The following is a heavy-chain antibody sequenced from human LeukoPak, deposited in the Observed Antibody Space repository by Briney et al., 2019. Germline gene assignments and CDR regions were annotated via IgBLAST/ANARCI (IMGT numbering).Heavy chain of an antibody. V-gene: IGHV4-34*01. Sequence: PSETLSLTCAVYGGSFSGYYWSWIRQPPGKGLEWIGEINHSGSTNYNPSLKSRVIISVDTSKSQFSLKLSSVTAADTAVYYCAREYCGGDCYGGAFGYWGQGTLVTVSS. CDR3: AREYCGGDCYGGAFGY. CDR1: GGSFSGYY. J-gene: IGHJ4*02. D-gene: IGHD2-21*02. CDR2: INHSGST.